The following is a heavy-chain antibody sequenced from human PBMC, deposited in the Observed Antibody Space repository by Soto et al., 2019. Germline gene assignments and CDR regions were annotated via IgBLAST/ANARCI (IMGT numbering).Heavy chain of an antibody. D-gene: IGHD6-13*01. CDR2: ISGSGGTT. V-gene: IGHV3-23*01. CDR1: GFTFNSYA. Sequence: EVQLLESGGGLVQPGGSLRLSCVASGFTFNSYAMSWVRQAPGKGLEWVSDISGSGGTTYYAVSVKGRFTISRDNSKDTLYLEMNRLRAEDTAVYYCAKDRAAAGSFGMDVW. J-gene: IGHJ6*01. CDR3: AKDRAAAGSFGMDV.